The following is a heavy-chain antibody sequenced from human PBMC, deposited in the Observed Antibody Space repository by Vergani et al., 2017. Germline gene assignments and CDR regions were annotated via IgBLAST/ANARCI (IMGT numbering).Heavy chain of an antibody. CDR1: GGSISSYY. CDR2: IYYSGST. V-gene: IGHV4-59*01. CDR3: ARVSAGGAFDI. Sequence: QVQLQESGPGLVKPSETLSLTCTVSGGSISSYYWSWIRQPPGKGLEWIGYIYYSGSTNYNPSLKSRVTISVDTSKNQFSLKLSSVTAADTAVYYCARVSAGGAFDIWGQGTMVTVSS. J-gene: IGHJ3*02.